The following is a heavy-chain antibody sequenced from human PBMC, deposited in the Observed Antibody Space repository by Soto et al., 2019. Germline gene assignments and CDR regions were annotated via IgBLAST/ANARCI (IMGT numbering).Heavy chain of an antibody. CDR2: ISAYNGNT. J-gene: IGHJ6*03. D-gene: IGHD3-10*01. Sequence: ASVKVSCKASGYTFTSYGISWVRQAPGQGLEWMGWISAYNGNTNYAQKLQGRVTMTTDTSTSTAYMELRSLRSDDTAVYYCAREESGYTMVRGASSYYYYYMDVWGKGTTVTVSS. V-gene: IGHV1-18*01. CDR3: AREESGYTMVRGASSYYYYYMDV. CDR1: GYTFTSYG.